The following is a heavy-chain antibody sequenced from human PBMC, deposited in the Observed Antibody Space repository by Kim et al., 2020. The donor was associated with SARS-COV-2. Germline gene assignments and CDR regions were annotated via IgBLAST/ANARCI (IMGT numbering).Heavy chain of an antibody. J-gene: IGHJ1*01. CDR1: GYSISSGYY. CDR2: IYHSGST. V-gene: IGHV4-38-2*02. Sequence: SETLSLTCTVSGYSISSGYYWGWIRQPPGKGLEWIGSIYHSGSTYYNPSLKSRVTISVDTSKNQFSLKLSSVTAADTAVYYCASFLTGYYFFQHWGQGTL. CDR3: ASFLTGYYFFQH. D-gene: IGHD3-9*01.